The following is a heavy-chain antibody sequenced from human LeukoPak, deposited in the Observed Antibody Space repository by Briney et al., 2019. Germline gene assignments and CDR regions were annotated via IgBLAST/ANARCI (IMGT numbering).Heavy chain of an antibody. CDR3: AGIRRPTYSSDFRDSSGTIDY. V-gene: IGHV4-39*07. J-gene: IGHJ4*02. CDR1: GGSISSSSYY. D-gene: IGHD3-22*01. Sequence: PSGTLSLTCTVSGGSISSSSYYWGRIRQPPGKGLEWIGSIYYSGSTYYNPSLKSRVTISVDTSKNQFSLKLSSVTAADTAVYYCAGIRRPTYSSDFRDSSGTIDYWGQGTLVTVSS. CDR2: IYYSGST.